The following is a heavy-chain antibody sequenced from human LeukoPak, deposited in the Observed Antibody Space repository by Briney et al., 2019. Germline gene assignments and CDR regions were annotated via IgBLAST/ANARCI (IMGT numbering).Heavy chain of an antibody. J-gene: IGHJ3*02. V-gene: IGHV3-21*01. CDR3: ARDANYDAFDI. Sequence: GGSLRPSCAASGFTFSSYSMNWVRQAPGKGLEWVSSISSSSSYIYYADSVKGRFTISRDNAKNSLYLQMNSLRAEDTAVYYCARDANYDAFDIWGQGTMVTVSS. D-gene: IGHD4/OR15-4a*01. CDR2: ISSSSSYI. CDR1: GFTFSSYS.